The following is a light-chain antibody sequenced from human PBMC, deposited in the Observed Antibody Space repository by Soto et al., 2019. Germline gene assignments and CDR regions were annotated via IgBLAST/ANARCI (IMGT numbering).Light chain of an antibody. V-gene: IGKV1-6*01. CDR2: AAS. CDR1: QGIRND. CDR3: VQDYNYPRT. Sequence: AIQMTQSPSSLSASVGDRVTITCRASQGIRNDLGRYQQKPGKAPKLLIYAASSLQSGVPSRFSGSGSGTDFTLTISSLQPEDFATYYCVQDYNYPRTFGQGTKVEIK. J-gene: IGKJ1*01.